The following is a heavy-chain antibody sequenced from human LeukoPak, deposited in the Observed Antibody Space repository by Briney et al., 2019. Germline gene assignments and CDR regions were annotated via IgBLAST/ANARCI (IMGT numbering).Heavy chain of an antibody. CDR3: ARVGDYGGNMGVDY. Sequence: GGSLRLSCAASGFTFSFYNMNWVRQAPGKGLEWVSYISRDSITTYYADSVKGRFTISRDNAKNSLYLQMNSLRDEDTAVYYCARVGDYGGNMGVDYWGQGTLVTVSS. D-gene: IGHD4-23*01. CDR1: GFTFSFYN. J-gene: IGHJ4*02. CDR2: ISRDSITT. V-gene: IGHV3-48*02.